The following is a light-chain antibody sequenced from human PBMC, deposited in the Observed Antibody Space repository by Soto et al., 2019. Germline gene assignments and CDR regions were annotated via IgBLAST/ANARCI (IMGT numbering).Light chain of an antibody. J-gene: IGKJ4*01. Sequence: AIQMAQSPSSLSASVGDRVTITCRASQGIGNDVGWFQQKPGKAPKLLIHAAATLQSGVPSRFSGSRSGTDFTLTISSLQPEDFATYYCLEDHNYPLTFGGGTKVEIK. CDR2: AAA. CDR1: QGIGND. CDR3: LEDHNYPLT. V-gene: IGKV1-6*02.